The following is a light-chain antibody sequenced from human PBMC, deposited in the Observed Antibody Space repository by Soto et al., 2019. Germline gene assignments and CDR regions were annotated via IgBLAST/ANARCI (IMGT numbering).Light chain of an antibody. CDR1: QAISNW. J-gene: IGKJ4*01. CDR3: QQTYSFPLA. CDR2: AAS. Sequence: DIQMTQSPSSVSASVGDRVTITCRASQAISNWLAWYQQKPGKAPNILIYAASTLQSGVPSRFSGIGSGTDFTLTISSLQPEDFATYFCQQTYSFPLAFGGGTKVEIK. V-gene: IGKV1-12*01.